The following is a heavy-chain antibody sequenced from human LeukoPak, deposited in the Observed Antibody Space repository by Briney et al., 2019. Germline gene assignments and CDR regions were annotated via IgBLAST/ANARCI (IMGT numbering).Heavy chain of an antibody. Sequence: SETLSLTCTVSGGSISSSSYYWGWIRQPPGKGLEWIGSIYYSGSTYYNPSLKSRVTISVDTSKNQFSLKLSSVTAADTAVYYCVRQNGYSYETGYWGQGTLVTVSS. D-gene: IGHD5-18*01. J-gene: IGHJ4*02. CDR1: GGSISSSSYY. CDR2: IYYSGST. CDR3: VRQNGYSYETGY. V-gene: IGHV4-39*01.